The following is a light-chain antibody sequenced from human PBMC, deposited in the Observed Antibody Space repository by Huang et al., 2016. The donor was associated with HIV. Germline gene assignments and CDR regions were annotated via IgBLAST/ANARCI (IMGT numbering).Light chain of an antibody. CDR2: GTS. J-gene: IGKJ2*01. CDR3: QQYGTSPYN. CDR1: QSVDRAH. V-gene: IGKV3-20*01. Sequence: EIVLTQSPGTLSVSPGERATLSCRASQSVDRAHLAWYQKTPGQAPRLLIYGTSSRAPGIPERFSGSGSGTDFTLSITRLEPEDFVVYYCQQYGTSPYNFGQGTKLEIK.